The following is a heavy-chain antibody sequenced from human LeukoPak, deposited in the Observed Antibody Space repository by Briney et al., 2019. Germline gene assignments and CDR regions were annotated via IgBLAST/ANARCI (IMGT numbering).Heavy chain of an antibody. J-gene: IGHJ5*02. CDR2: INHSGST. CDR3: ARRGSSNWFDP. Sequence: SETLSLTCAVYGGSFSGYYWSWIRQPPGKGLEWIGEINHSGSTNYNPSLKSRVTISVDTPKNQFSLKLSSVTAADTAVYYCARRGSSNWFDPWGQGTLVTVSS. CDR1: GGSFSGYY. V-gene: IGHV4-34*01.